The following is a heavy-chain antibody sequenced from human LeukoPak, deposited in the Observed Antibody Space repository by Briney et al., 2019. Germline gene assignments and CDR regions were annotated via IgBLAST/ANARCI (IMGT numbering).Heavy chain of an antibody. J-gene: IGHJ6*04. CDR3: ARVVGNANV. CDR2: ISSSGSTK. Sequence: GGSLRLSCAASGFTFSSYEMNWVRQAPGKGLEWVSYISSSGSTKYYADSVKGRFTISRDNAKNSLYLQMNSLRAEDTAVYYCARVVGNANVWGKGTTVTVSS. D-gene: IGHD2-21*01. V-gene: IGHV3-48*03. CDR1: GFTFSSYE.